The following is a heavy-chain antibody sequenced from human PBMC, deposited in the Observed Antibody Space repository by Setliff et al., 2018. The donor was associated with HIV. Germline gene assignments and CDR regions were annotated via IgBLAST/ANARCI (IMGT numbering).Heavy chain of an antibody. CDR2: IDAAGSTT. CDR1: GFDFSNYW. CDR3: ASPGGLRYFDWSLEPYFDY. J-gene: IGHJ4*02. Sequence: GGSLRLSCAAAGFDFSNYWIHWVRQVAGKGLVWVSRIDAAGSTTAFADSVRGRFTISRDNTKNTVYLQMDSLRAEDTAVYYCASPGGLRYFDWSLEPYFDYWGQGTLVTVSS. D-gene: IGHD3-9*01. V-gene: IGHV3-74*01.